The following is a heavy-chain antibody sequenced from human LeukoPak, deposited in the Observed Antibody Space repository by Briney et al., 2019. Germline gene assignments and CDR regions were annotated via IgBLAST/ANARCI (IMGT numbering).Heavy chain of an antibody. D-gene: IGHD4-17*01. CDR1: GFRFSTQE. Sequence: GGSLRLSCAASGFRFSTQEMAWVRQAPGKGLEWVSYMSKDGRTIYYADSVKGRFTISRDNSKNTLYLQMNSLRAEDTAVYYCAKDLMTTVTTSWFDPWGQGTLVTVSS. V-gene: IGHV3-48*03. CDR2: MSKDGRTI. J-gene: IGHJ5*02. CDR3: AKDLMTTVTTSWFDP.